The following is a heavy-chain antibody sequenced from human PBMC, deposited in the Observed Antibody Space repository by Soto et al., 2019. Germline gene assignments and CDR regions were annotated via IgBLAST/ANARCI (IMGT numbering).Heavy chain of an antibody. CDR1: GGSISSSSYY. V-gene: IGHV4-39*01. CDR2: IYYSGST. Sequence: SETLSLTCTVSGGSISSSSYYWGWIRQPPGKGLEWIGSIYYSGSTYYNPSLKSRVTISVDTSKNQFSLKLSSVTAADTAVYYCASHRPVARYCSSTSCYYFDYWGQGTLVTVSS. D-gene: IGHD2-2*01. CDR3: ASHRPVARYCSSTSCYYFDY. J-gene: IGHJ4*02.